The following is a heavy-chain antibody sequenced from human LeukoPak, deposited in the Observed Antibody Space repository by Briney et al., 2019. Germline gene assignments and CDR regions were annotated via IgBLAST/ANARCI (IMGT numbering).Heavy chain of an antibody. D-gene: IGHD6-13*01. CDR2: INGGGGST. J-gene: IGHJ4*02. V-gene: IGHV3-23*01. CDR1: GFTFSSYA. CDR3: ASIAAADILFDY. Sequence: GGSLRLSCAASGFTFSSYAMSWVRQAPGKGLDWVSSINGGGGSTYYADSVKGRFTISRDNAKNSLYLQMNSLRAEDTAVYYCASIAAADILFDYWGQGTLVTVSS.